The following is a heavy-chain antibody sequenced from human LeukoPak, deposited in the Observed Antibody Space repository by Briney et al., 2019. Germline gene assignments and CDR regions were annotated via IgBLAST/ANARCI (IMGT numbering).Heavy chain of an antibody. Sequence: EASVKVSCKAYGYTFISYYIHWVRQAPGQGLEWMGIINPSGGSTGYAQKFQGRVTMTRDLSTSTVYMELSSLRSDDTAVYYCAIHRVGTDFDYWGQGTLVTVSS. V-gene: IGHV1-46*01. J-gene: IGHJ4*02. CDR2: INPSGGST. CDR1: GYTFISYY. CDR3: AIHRVGTDFDY. D-gene: IGHD2-21*02.